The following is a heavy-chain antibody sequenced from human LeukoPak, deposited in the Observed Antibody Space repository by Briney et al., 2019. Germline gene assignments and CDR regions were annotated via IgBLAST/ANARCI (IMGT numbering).Heavy chain of an antibody. Sequence: SETLSLTCTVSGDSISSYYWSWIRQSPGKGLEWIGYIYYSGSTNYNPSLKSRVTISADTSKNQFSLKLSSVTAADTAVYYCARGGGRYYYGSGSYYYWFDPWGQGTLVTVSS. D-gene: IGHD3-10*01. CDR1: GDSISSYY. CDR2: IYYSGST. J-gene: IGHJ5*02. V-gene: IGHV4-59*01. CDR3: ARGGGRYYYGSGSYYYWFDP.